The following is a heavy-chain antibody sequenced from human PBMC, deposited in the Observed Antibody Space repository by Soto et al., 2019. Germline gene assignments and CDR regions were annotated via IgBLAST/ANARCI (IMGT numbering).Heavy chain of an antibody. D-gene: IGHD1-26*01. CDR1: GFTFNSYA. CDR2: ISYDGSNK. Sequence: QVQLVESGGGMVQPGRSLRLSCVVSGFTFNSYAMDWVRQAPGKGLEWVAVISYDGSNKYYADSVKGRFTISRDNYKTTLYMQMNSLRAEGTAVYYCARDQEGGSYGMDVWGKGTTVTVSS. J-gene: IGHJ6*04. V-gene: IGHV3-30-3*01. CDR3: ARDQEGGSYGMDV.